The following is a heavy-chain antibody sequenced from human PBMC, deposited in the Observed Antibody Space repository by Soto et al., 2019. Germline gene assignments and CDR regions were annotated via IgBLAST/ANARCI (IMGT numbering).Heavy chain of an antibody. V-gene: IGHV1-58*01. D-gene: IGHD3-3*01. CDR2: IVVGSGNT. CDR3: AAGINNDFWSGFYYGMDV. Sequence: ASVKVSCKASGFTFTSSAVQWVRQSRVQRLEWIGWIVVGSGNTNYAQKFQERVTITRDMSTSTAYMELSSLRSEDTAVYYCAAGINNDFWSGFYYGMDVWGQGTTVTVSS. CDR1: GFTFTSSA. J-gene: IGHJ6*02.